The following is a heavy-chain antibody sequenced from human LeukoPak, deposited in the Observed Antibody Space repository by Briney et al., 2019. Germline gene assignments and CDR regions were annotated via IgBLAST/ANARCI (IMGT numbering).Heavy chain of an antibody. CDR3: AREYSYGAFDY. D-gene: IGHD5-18*01. CDR2: ISYDGSNK. J-gene: IGHJ4*02. V-gene: IGHV3-30-3*01. Sequence: RQAXXXXXXWXAVISYDGSNKYYADSVKGRFTISRDNSKNTLYLQMNSLRAEDTAVYYCAREYSYGAFDYWGQGTLVTVSS.